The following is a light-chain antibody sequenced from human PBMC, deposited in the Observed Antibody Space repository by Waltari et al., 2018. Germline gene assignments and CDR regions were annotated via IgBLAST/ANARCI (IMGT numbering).Light chain of an antibody. J-gene: IGLJ3*02. V-gene: IGLV2-11*01. Sequence: QSALTQPRSVSGSPGQSVTISCTGTSSDVGGHNYFSVYRQHPGRAPKLIIYDVDKRPSGVPDRFFGSKSGNTASLTISGLQADDESDFYCCSYAASVHWLFGGGTKVTVL. CDR2: DVD. CDR3: CSYAASVHWL. CDR1: SSDVGGHNY.